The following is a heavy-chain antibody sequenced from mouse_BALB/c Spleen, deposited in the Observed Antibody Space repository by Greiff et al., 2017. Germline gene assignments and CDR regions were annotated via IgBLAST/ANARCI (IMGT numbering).Heavy chain of an antibody. CDR1: GYTFTSYV. J-gene: IGHJ3*01. CDR2: INPYNDGT. CDR3: ARGFDYGGFAY. D-gene: IGHD2-4*01. Sequence: EVQLQQSGPELVKPGASVKMSCKASGYTFTSYVMHWVKQKPGQGLEWIGYINPYNDGTKYNEKFKGKATLTSDKSSSTAYMELSSLTSEDSAVYYGARGFDYGGFAYWGQGTLVTVSA. V-gene: IGHV1-14*01.